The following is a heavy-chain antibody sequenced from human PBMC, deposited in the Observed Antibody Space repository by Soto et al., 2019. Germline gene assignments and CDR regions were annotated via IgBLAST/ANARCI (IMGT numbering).Heavy chain of an antibody. CDR2: IKRDGSTT. J-gene: IGHJ4*02. CDR1: GFTFSDYW. D-gene: IGHD3-3*01. CDR3: ARDTVPDIYDFWDFGPVDY. Sequence: PGGSLRLSCAASGFTFSDYWMHWVRQAPGKGLEWVSRIKRDGSTTNYADSVKGRFTISRDNAKNTLYLEMNSLRVEDTADYYCARDTVPDIYDFWDFGPVDYWGQGTLVTVSS. V-gene: IGHV3-74*01.